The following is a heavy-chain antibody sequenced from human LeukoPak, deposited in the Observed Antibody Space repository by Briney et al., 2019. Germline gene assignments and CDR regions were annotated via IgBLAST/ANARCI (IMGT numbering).Heavy chain of an antibody. CDR2: IYPGGSDT. CDR3: ARHFSSAGFGY. D-gene: IGHD3-16*01. CDR1: GYSLTSYW. V-gene: IGHV5-51*01. J-gene: IGHJ4*02. Sequence: GESLKISCKGSGYSLTSYWIGWVRQMPGKGLEWVGIIYPGGSDTRYSPSLQGQVTISADQSNSTAYLQLTSLEASDTAMYYCARHFSSAGFGYWGQGTLVTVSS.